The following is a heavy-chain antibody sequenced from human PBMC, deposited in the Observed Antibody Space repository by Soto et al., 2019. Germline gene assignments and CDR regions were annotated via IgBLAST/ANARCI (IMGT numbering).Heavy chain of an antibody. Sequence: PSETLSLTCTVSGGSISGYYWSWIRQPPGKGLEWIGYIYYSGSTNYNPSLKSRVTISVDTSKNQFSLKLSSVTAADTAVYYCARSSGYSSSRFDYWGQGILVTV. J-gene: IGHJ4*02. D-gene: IGHD6-13*01. CDR2: IYYSGST. V-gene: IGHV4-59*01. CDR1: GGSISGYY. CDR3: ARSSGYSSSRFDY.